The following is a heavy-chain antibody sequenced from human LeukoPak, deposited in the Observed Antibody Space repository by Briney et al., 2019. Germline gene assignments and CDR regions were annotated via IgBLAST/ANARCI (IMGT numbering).Heavy chain of an antibody. V-gene: IGHV4-38-2*02. Sequence: SETLSLTCTVSGYSISSGYYWGWIRQPPGKGLEWIGSIYHSGSTNYNPSLKSRVTISVDTSKKQFSLKLNSVTAADTAVYYCARAVVTAIKFWFDPWGQGTLVTVSS. CDR1: GYSISSGYY. D-gene: IGHD2-21*02. J-gene: IGHJ5*02. CDR3: ARAVVTAIKFWFDP. CDR2: IYHSGST.